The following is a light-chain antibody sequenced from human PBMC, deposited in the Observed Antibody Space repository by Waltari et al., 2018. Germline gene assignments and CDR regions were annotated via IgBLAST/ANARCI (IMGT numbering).Light chain of an antibody. CDR3: QQFGISPQIT. CDR2: FIS. J-gene: IGKJ5*01. Sequence: EIVLTQSPGTLSLSPGERATLSCRASQSVSNYLAWYQQKPGQAPRLLIYFISRRATDIPDRFSGSGSGTDFTLTISRLEPEDFAVYYCQQFGISPQITFGQGTRLEIK. V-gene: IGKV3-20*01. CDR1: QSVSNY.